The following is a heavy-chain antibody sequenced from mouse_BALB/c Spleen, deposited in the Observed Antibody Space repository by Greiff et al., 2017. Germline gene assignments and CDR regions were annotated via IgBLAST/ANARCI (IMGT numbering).Heavy chain of an antibody. CDR3: ARQSLRYWYFDV. Sequence: EVKLMESGPGLVKPSQSLSLTCTVTGYSITSDYAWNWIRQFPGNKLEWMGYISYSGSTSYNPSLKSRISITRDTSKNQFFLQLNSVTTEDTATYYCARQSLRYWYFDVWGAGTTVTVSS. J-gene: IGHJ1*01. CDR1: GYSITSDYA. CDR2: ISYSGST. V-gene: IGHV3-2*02. D-gene: IGHD1-1*01.